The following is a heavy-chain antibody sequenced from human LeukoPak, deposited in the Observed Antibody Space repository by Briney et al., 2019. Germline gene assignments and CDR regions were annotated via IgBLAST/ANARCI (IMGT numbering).Heavy chain of an antibody. CDR1: GNYW. CDR3: ARDRDYGDYPDAFDI. CDR2: INWNGGST. D-gene: IGHD4-17*01. J-gene: IGHJ3*02. V-gene: IGHV3-20*01. Sequence: PGGSLRLSCAASGNYWMHWVRQAPGKGLEWVSGINWNGGSTGYADSVKGRFTISRDNAKNSLYLQMNSLRAEDTALYHCARDRDYGDYPDAFDIWGQGTMVTVSS.